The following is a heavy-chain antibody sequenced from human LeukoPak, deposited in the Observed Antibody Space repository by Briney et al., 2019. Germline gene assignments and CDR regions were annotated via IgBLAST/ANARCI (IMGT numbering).Heavy chain of an antibody. J-gene: IGHJ5*02. D-gene: IGHD1-26*01. V-gene: IGHV4-38-2*01. CDR3: ARCLGANTPPYNWFDP. CDR2: IYHSGST. CDR1: GYSISGGYY. Sequence: SETLSLTCAVSGYSISGGYYWGWIRQPPGKGLEWIGSIYHSGSTYYNPSLKSRVTTSVDTSKNQFSLKLSSVTAADTAVYYCARCLGANTPPYNWFDPWGQGTLVTVSS.